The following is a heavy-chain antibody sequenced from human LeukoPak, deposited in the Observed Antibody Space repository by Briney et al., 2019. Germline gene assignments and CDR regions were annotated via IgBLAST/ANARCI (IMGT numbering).Heavy chain of an antibody. V-gene: IGHV3-53*01. CDR3: ARVKVAVAGIGWFDP. D-gene: IGHD6-13*01. Sequence: GGSLRLSCVASGFTVRSNYMSWVRQAPGRGLEWVSDVYSGGTTYYADSVKGRFTISRDNSKNTLYLQMNSLRAEDTAVYYCARVKVAVAGIGWFDPWGQGSLVTVSS. CDR1: GFTVRSNY. CDR2: VYSGGTT. J-gene: IGHJ5*02.